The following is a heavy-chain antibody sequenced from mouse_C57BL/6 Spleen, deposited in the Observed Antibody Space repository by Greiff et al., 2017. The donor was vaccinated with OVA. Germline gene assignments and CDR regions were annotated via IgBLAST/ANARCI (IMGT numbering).Heavy chain of an antibody. V-gene: IGHV1-50*01. CDR1: GYTFTSYW. D-gene: IGHD1-1*01. Sequence: QVQLQQPGAELVKPGASVKLSCKASGYTFTSYWMQWVKQRPGQGLEWIGEIDPSDSYTNYNQKFKGKATLTVDTSSSTAYMQLSSLTSEDSAVYYCARSFYYYGSSPFAYWGQGTLVTVSA. J-gene: IGHJ3*01. CDR2: IDPSDSYT. CDR3: ARSFYYYGSSPFAY.